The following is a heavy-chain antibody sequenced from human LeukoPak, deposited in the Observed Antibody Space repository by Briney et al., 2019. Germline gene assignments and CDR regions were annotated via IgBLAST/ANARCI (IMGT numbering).Heavy chain of an antibody. CDR3: ARDLVAFDY. V-gene: IGHV4-4*07. Sequence: SETLSLTCTVSGGSISGDYWSWIRQPAGKGLEWIGRIYTSGSTNYNPSLKSRVTMSLDMSKNQFSLKLNSVTAADTAVYYCARDLVAFDYWGQGALVIVSS. CDR1: GGSISGDY. J-gene: IGHJ4*02. CDR2: IYTSGST. D-gene: IGHD2-15*01.